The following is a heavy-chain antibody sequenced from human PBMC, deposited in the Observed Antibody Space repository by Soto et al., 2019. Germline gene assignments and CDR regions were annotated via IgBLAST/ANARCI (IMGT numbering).Heavy chain of an antibody. CDR1: GGSISSGGYY. J-gene: IGHJ4*02. V-gene: IGHV4-31*03. D-gene: IGHD3-16*01. Sequence: SETLSLTCTVSGGSISSGGYYWGWIRQHPGKGLEWIGCITYSGSTYYNPSLKSRITISLDTSKNQFSLTLTSVTAADTAVYYWARDLGPTFAHIFDDCGQGALVTVSS. CDR2: ITYSGST. CDR3: ARDLGPTFAHIFDD.